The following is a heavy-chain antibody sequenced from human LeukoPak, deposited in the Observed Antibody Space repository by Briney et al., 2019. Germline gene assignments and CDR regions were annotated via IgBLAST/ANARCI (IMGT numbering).Heavy chain of an antibody. V-gene: IGHV1-69*13. CDR2: IIPIFGTA. CDR3: AREGVYCSSTSCLALDY. CDR1: GGTFSSYA. Sequence: ASVKVSCKASGGTFSSYAISWVRQAPGQGLEWMGGIIPIFGTANYAQKFRGRVTITADESTSTAYMELSSLRSEDTAVYYCAREGVYCSSTSCLALDYWGQGTLVTVSS. J-gene: IGHJ4*02. D-gene: IGHD2-2*01.